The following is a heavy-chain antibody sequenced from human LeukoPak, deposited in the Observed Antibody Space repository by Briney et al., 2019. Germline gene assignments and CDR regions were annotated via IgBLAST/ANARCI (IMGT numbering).Heavy chain of an antibody. Sequence: VVSVKVSFKASGYTFTGYYMHWVRPAPGQGLEWMGWINPNSGGTNYAQKFQGRVTMTRNTSISTAYMELSSLKSEDTAVYYCARGVFGIVAGGTRFDPWGQGTLVTVSS. CDR3: ARGVFGIVAGGTRFDP. CDR1: GYTFTGYY. D-gene: IGHD6-13*01. J-gene: IGHJ5*02. V-gene: IGHV1-2*02. CDR2: INPNSGGT.